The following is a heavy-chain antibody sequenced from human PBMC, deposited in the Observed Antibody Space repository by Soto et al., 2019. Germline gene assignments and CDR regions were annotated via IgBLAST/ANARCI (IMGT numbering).Heavy chain of an antibody. Sequence: EVQLVESGGTLVQPGGSLSLSCAASGFTFSTFWMHWVRQAPGKGLVWVSRINSDGSKTTYADSVTGRFTISRDNDKNPADLEMNSLRAQDTAVYYCSTVATKSYNWLDPWGQGTLVTVS. CDR2: INSDGSKT. CDR3: STVATKSYNWLDP. J-gene: IGHJ5*02. V-gene: IGHV3-74*01. CDR1: GFTFSTFW. D-gene: IGHD5-12*01.